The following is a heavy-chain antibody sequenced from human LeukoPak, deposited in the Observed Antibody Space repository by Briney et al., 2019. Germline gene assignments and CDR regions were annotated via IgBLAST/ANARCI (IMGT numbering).Heavy chain of an antibody. Sequence: KTSETLSLTCAVYGGSFSGYYWSWIRQPPGKGLEWIGEINHSGSTNYSPSLKSRVTISVDTSKNQFSLKLSSVTAADTAVYYCARVIRIAAAGTRFRSAGVMETPRLNWFDPWGQGTLVTVSS. CDR3: ARVIRIAAAGTRFRSAGVMETPRLNWFDP. CDR1: GGSFSGYY. CDR2: INHSGST. D-gene: IGHD6-13*01. V-gene: IGHV4-34*01. J-gene: IGHJ5*02.